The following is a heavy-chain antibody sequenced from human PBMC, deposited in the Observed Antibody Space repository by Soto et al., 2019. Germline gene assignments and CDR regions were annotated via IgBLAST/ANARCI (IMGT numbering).Heavy chain of an antibody. J-gene: IGHJ5*02. D-gene: IGHD3-10*01. CDR2: INHSGST. Sequence: SETLSLTCAVYGGSFSGYYWSWIRQPPGKGLEWIGEINHSGSTNYNPSLKSRVTISVDTSKNQFSLKLSSVTAADTAVYYCARGRYGSGSYSNWFDPWGQGTLVTVSS. CDR3: ARGRYGSGSYSNWFDP. V-gene: IGHV4-34*01. CDR1: GGSFSGYY.